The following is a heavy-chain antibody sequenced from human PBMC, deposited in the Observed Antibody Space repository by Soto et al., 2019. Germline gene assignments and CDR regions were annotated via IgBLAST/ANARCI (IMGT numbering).Heavy chain of an antibody. D-gene: IGHD3-22*01. CDR1: GFTFSSYG. Sequence: GGSLRLSCAASGFTFSSYGMHWVRQAPGKGLEWVAVIWYDGSNKYYADSVKGRFTISRDNSKNTLYLQMNSLRAEDTAVYYCAGSGYYPFYYYYGMDVWGQGTTVTVSS. V-gene: IGHV3-33*01. CDR3: AGSGYYPFYYYYGMDV. CDR2: IWYDGSNK. J-gene: IGHJ6*02.